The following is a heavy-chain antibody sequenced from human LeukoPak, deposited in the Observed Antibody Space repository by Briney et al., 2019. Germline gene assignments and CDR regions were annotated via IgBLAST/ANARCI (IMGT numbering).Heavy chain of an antibody. CDR2: ISYDGSNK. D-gene: IGHD1-26*01. CDR3: ARVGAGAPYAFDI. CDR1: GFTFSSYA. V-gene: IGHV3-30-3*01. Sequence: GGSLRLSCAASGFTFSSYAMHWVRQAPGKGLEWVAVISYDGSNKYYADSVQGRFTISRDNAKNTLYLQMNSLRAEDTAVYYCARVGAGAPYAFDIWGQGTMVTVSS. J-gene: IGHJ3*02.